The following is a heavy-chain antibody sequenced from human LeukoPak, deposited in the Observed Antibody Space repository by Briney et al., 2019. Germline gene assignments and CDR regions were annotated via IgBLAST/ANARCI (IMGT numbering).Heavy chain of an antibody. V-gene: IGHV3-21*04. Sequence: PGGSLRLSCAASGFTFSSYSMNWVRQAPGKGLEWVSSISSSSSYIYYADSVKGRFTISRDNAKNSLYLQMNSLRAEDTAVYYCAKAVAGLDSYYYYYMDVWGKGTTVTVSS. CDR3: AKAVAGLDSYYYYYMDV. CDR1: GFTFSSYS. D-gene: IGHD6-19*01. J-gene: IGHJ6*03. CDR2: ISSSSSYI.